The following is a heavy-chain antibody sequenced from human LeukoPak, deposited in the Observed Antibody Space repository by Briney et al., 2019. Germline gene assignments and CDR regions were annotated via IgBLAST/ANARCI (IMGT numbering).Heavy chain of an antibody. CDR1: GYTFTGYY. V-gene: IGHV1-2*02. CDR2: INPNSGGT. D-gene: IGHD1-26*01. CDR3: ARQVPDLVGATFFDI. Sequence: ASVKVSCKASGYTFTGYYMHWVRQAPGQGLEWMGWINPNSGGTNYAQRFQGRVTMTRDTSISTAYMELSRLRSDDTAVYYCARQVPDLVGATFFDIWGQGTMVTVSS. J-gene: IGHJ3*02.